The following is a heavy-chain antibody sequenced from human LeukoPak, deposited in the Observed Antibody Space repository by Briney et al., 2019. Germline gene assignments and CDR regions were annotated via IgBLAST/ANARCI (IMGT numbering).Heavy chain of an antibody. Sequence: SETLSLTCAVYGGSFSGYYWSWIRQPPGKGLEWIGEINHSGSTNYNPSLKSRVTISVDTSKNQFSLKLSSVTAADTAVYYCARQQWGSHRPLDYWGQGTLVTVSS. CDR1: GGSFSGYY. V-gene: IGHV4-34*01. CDR2: INHSGST. D-gene: IGHD3-16*02. J-gene: IGHJ4*02. CDR3: ARQQWGSHRPLDY.